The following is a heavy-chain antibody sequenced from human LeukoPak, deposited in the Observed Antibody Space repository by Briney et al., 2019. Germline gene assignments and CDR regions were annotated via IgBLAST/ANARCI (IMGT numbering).Heavy chain of an antibody. Sequence: GGSLRLSCAASGFTFDDYGLSWVRQAPGKGLEWVSGINWNGGSTGYADSVKGRFTISRDNAKNSLYLQMNSLRAEDTALYYRARSPGDTAMVYFDYWGQGTLVTVSS. CDR1: GFTFDDYG. CDR3: ARSPGDTAMVYFDY. J-gene: IGHJ4*02. D-gene: IGHD5-18*01. CDR2: INWNGGST. V-gene: IGHV3-20*04.